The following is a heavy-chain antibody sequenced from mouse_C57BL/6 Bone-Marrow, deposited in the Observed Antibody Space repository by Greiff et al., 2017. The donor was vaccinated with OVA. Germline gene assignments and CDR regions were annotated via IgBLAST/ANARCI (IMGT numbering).Heavy chain of an antibody. J-gene: IGHJ3*01. V-gene: IGHV1-55*01. CDR1: GYTFTSYW. Sequence: QVQLQQPGAELVKPGASVKMSCKASGYTFTSYWITWVKQRPGQGLEWIGDIYPGSGSTNYNEKFKSKDTLTVDTSSSAAYMQLSRLTSEDSAVYYCAREGITTVPFAYWGQGTLVTVSA. D-gene: IGHD1-1*01. CDR3: AREGITTVPFAY. CDR2: IYPGSGST.